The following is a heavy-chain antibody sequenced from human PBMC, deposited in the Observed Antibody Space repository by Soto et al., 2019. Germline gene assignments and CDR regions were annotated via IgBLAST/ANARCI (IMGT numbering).Heavy chain of an antibody. CDR2: IIPIFGTA. V-gene: IGHV1-69*13. CDR1: GGTFSSYA. CDR3: ASPNGGYCSSTSCYGITNYGMDV. D-gene: IGHD2-2*01. J-gene: IGHJ6*02. Sequence: ASVKVSCKASGGTFSSYAISWVRQAPGQGLEWMGGIIPIFGTANYAQKFQGRVTITADESTSTAYMELSSLRSADTAVYYCASPNGGYCSSTSCYGITNYGMDVWGQGTTVTVSS.